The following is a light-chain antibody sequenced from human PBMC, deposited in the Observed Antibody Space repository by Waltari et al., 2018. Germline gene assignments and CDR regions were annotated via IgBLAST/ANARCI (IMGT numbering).Light chain of an antibody. CDR2: LGS. Sequence: DIVMTQSPLSLPVTPGEPASISCRSSQSLLLSNGYNYLDWYLQKPGQSPQLLIYLGSNRASGVPDRFSGSGSGTDFTLKISRMEAEDVGVYYCMQALQTPRTFGQGP. CDR1: QSLLLSNGYNY. V-gene: IGKV2-28*01. CDR3: MQALQTPRT. J-gene: IGKJ1*01.